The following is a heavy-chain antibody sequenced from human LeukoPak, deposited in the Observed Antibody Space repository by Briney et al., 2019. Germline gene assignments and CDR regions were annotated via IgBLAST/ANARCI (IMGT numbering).Heavy chain of an antibody. V-gene: IGHV5-51*01. D-gene: IGHD3/OR15-3a*01. J-gene: IGHJ5*02. CDR1: GYSFTSHW. CDR2: IYPGDSDT. CDR3: ARLDDNWFDP. Sequence: GESLKISCKGSGYSFTSHWIAWVRQMPGKGLEWLGIIYPGDSDTRYSPSFQGQVTISADKSISTAYLQWTSLTASDTAVYYCARLDDNWFDPWGQGTLVTVSS.